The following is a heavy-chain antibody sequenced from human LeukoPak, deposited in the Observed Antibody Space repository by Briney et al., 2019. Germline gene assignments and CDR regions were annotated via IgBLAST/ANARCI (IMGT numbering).Heavy chain of an antibody. CDR2: INPNSGGT. V-gene: IGHV1-2*02. J-gene: IGHJ4*02. D-gene: IGHD3-9*01. Sequence: ASVKVSCKASGYTFTGYYMHWVRQAPGQGLEWMGWINPNSGGTNYAQKFQGRVTMTRDTSISTAYMELSRLRSEDTAVYYCARGEVYYDILTGYLGYWGQGTLVTVSS. CDR3: ARGEVYYDILTGYLGY. CDR1: GYTFTGYY.